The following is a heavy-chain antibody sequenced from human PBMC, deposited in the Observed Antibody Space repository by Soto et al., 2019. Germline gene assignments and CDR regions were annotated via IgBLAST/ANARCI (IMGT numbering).Heavy chain of an antibody. CDR1: GGSISSYY. J-gene: IGHJ3*02. D-gene: IGHD3-22*01. Sequence: PSETLSLTCTVSGGSISSYYWSWIRQPPGKGLERIGYIYYSGSTNYNPSLKSRVTISVDTSKNQFSLKLSSVTAADTAVYYCARDKGSYYDSSGYAFDIWGQGTMVTVSS. CDR3: ARDKGSYYDSSGYAFDI. V-gene: IGHV4-59*01. CDR2: IYYSGST.